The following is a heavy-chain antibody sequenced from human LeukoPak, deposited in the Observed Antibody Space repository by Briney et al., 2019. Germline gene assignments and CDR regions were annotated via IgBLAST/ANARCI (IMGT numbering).Heavy chain of an antibody. CDR2: IYSGGST. Sequence: PGGSRRLSCAASGFTVSSNYMSWVRQAPGKGLEWVSIIYSGGSTYYADSVKGRFTISRDNSKNTLYLQMSSLRAEDTAVYYCARTLVRYYFDYWGQGTLVTVSS. V-gene: IGHV3-53*01. J-gene: IGHJ4*02. CDR3: ARTLVRYYFDY. CDR1: GFTVSSNY. D-gene: IGHD4/OR15-4a*01.